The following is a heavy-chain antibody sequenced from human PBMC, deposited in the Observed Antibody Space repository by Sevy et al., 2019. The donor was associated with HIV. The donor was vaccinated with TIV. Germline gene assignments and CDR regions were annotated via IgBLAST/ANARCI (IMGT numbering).Heavy chain of an antibody. CDR1: GFNFGDYA. J-gene: IGHJ6*02. D-gene: IGHD3-10*01. V-gene: IGHV3-49*03. Sequence: GGSLRLSCTASGFNFGDYAMSWCRQAPGKGLEWIGFIRSKTYGGTTEYAASVKGRFTISRDDSNSIASLQMNSLKTEDTAVYYCARVRGTISPYYYLGMDVWGQGTTVTVSS. CDR3: ARVRGTISPYYYLGMDV. CDR2: IRSKTYGGTT.